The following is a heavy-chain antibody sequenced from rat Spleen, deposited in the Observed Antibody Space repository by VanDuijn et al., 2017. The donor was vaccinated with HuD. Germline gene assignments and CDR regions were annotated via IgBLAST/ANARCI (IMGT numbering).Heavy chain of an antibody. J-gene: IGHJ3*01. Sequence: EVQLVESGGGLVQPGRSLKLSCVASGFTFNNYWMTWIRQAPGKGLEWVASITNTGGSTYYPDSVKGRFTISRDNAKSTLYLQMNSLRSEDTATYYCARGGYTTDYFYVGWFAYWGQGTLVTVSS. CDR1: GFTFNNYW. CDR3: ARGGYTTDYFYVGWFAY. V-gene: IGHV5-31*01. D-gene: IGHD1-6*01. CDR2: ITNTGGST.